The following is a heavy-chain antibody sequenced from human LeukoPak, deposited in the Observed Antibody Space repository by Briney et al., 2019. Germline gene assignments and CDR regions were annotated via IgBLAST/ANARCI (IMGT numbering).Heavy chain of an antibody. CDR2: SSAYNGNR. V-gene: IGHV1-18*04. D-gene: IGHD3-9*01. CDR1: GYTFTSYG. Sequence: ASVKVSCKASGYTFTSYGISWVRQAPGQGLEWMGWSSAYNGNRNYAQKLQGRVTMTTDTSTSTAYMELRNLRSDDTAMYYCARDNYDILTGYLYYFDYWGQGTLVTVSS. CDR3: ARDNYDILTGYLYYFDY. J-gene: IGHJ4*02.